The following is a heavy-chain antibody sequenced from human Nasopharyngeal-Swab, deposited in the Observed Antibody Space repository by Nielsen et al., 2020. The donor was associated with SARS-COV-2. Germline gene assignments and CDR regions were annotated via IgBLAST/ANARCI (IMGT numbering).Heavy chain of an antibody. CDR2: IDWDDDK. Sequence: SGPTLVKPTQTLTLTCTFSGFSLSTSGMCVSWIRQPPGKALEWLALIDWDDDKYYSTSLKTRLTISKDTSKTQVVLTMTNMDPVDTATYSCARIRPILPDYYDSSGYKPDYYYYYGMDVWGQGTTVTVSS. CDR3: ARIRPILPDYYDSSGYKPDYYYYYGMDV. V-gene: IGHV2-70*01. D-gene: IGHD3-22*01. J-gene: IGHJ6*02. CDR1: GFSLSTSGMC.